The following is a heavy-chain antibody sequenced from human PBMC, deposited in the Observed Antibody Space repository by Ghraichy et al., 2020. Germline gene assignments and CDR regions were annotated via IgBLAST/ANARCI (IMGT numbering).Heavy chain of an antibody. V-gene: IGHV3-21*06. Sequence: GGSLRLSCVSSGFNFSDYTMNWIRQAPGKGLEWVSSITTTGGHTFYADSLKGRFTMSRDNAKNSVYLQMDILRTEDTAVYYCAREGEADYWGQGTLVTVSS. J-gene: IGHJ4*02. CDR2: ITTTGGHT. CDR1: GFNFSDYT. CDR3: AREGEADY.